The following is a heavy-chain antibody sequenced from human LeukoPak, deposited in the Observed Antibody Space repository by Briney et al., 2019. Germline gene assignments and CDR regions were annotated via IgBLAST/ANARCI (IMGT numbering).Heavy chain of an antibody. CDR2: ISSSSSTI. V-gene: IGHV3-48*01. J-gene: IGHJ6*03. Sequence: GGSLRLSCAASGFTFSSYSMNWVRQAPGKGLEWVSYISSSSSTIYYADSVKGRFTISRDNAKNSLYLQMNSLRAEDTAVYYCARGGHYYDSSGYDPYYYMDVWGKGTTVTVSS. CDR1: GFTFSSYS. CDR3: ARGGHYYDSSGYDPYYYMDV. D-gene: IGHD3-22*01.